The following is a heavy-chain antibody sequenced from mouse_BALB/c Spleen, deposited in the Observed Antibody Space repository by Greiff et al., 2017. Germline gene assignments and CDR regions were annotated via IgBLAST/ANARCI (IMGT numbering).Heavy chain of an antibody. J-gene: IGHJ1*01. CDR3: ASWEKGYFDV. Sequence: EVQLVESGGDLVKPGGSLKLSCAASGFTFTSYGMSWVRQTPDKRLEWVATISSGGSYTYYPDSVKGRFTISRDNAKNTLYLQMSSLKSEDTAMYYCASWEKGYFDVWGAGTTVTVSS. V-gene: IGHV5-6*01. CDR2: ISSGGSYT. CDR1: GFTFTSYG. D-gene: IGHD4-1*01.